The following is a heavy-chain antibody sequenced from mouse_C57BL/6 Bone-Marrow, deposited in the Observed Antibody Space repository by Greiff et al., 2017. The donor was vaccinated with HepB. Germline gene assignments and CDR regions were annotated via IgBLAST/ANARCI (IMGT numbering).Heavy chain of an antibody. CDR2: IDPENGDT. Sequence: EVKLQQSGAELVRPGASVKLSCTASGFNIKDDYMHWVKQRPEQGLEWIGWIDPENGDTEYASKFQGKATITADTSSNTAYLQLSSLTSEDTAVYYCTTWLHLFTTVNVWGTGTTVTVSS. CDR1: GFNIKDDY. CDR3: TTWLHLFTTVNV. D-gene: IGHD1-1*01. V-gene: IGHV14-4*01. J-gene: IGHJ1*03.